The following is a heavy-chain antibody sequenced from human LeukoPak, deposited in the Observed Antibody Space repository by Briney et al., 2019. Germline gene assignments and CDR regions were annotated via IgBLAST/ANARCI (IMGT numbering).Heavy chain of an antibody. D-gene: IGHD6-13*01. V-gene: IGHV1-2*04. Sequence: ASVKVSCKASGYTFTGYYMHWVRQAPGQGLEWMGWINPNSGGTNYAQKFQGWVTMTRDTSISTAHMELSRLRSDDTAVYYCARSGSSSWYEEADYGMDVWGQGTTVTVSS. CDR1: GYTFTGYY. CDR3: ARSGSSSWYEEADYGMDV. J-gene: IGHJ6*02. CDR2: INPNSGGT.